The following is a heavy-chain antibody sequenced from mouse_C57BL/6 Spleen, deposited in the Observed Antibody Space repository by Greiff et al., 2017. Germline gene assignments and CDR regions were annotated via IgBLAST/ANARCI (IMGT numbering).Heavy chain of an antibody. CDR3: ARGAIYGNDGGDY. J-gene: IGHJ2*01. Sequence: DVQLQESGPGLVKPSQSLSLTCSVTGYSITSGYYWNWIRQFPGNKLEWMGYISYDGSNNYNPSLKNRISITRDTSKNQFFLKLNSVTTEDTATYYCARGAIYGNDGGDYWGQGTTLTVSS. CDR2: ISYDGSN. V-gene: IGHV3-6*01. CDR1: GYSITSGYY. D-gene: IGHD2-1*01.